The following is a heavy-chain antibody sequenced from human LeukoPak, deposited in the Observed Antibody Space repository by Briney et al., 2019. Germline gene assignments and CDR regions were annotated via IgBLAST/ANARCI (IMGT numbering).Heavy chain of an antibody. CDR3: ASRSNTIFGVAATFYYFDY. D-gene: IGHD3-3*01. V-gene: IGHV1-69*05. CDR2: IISIFGTA. Sequence: GASVKVSCKASGYTFTGYYMHWVRQAPGQGLEWMGGIISIFGTANYAQKFQGRVTITTDESTSTAYMELSSLRSEDTAVYYCASRSNTIFGVAATFYYFDYWGQGTLVTVSS. J-gene: IGHJ4*02. CDR1: GYTFTGYY.